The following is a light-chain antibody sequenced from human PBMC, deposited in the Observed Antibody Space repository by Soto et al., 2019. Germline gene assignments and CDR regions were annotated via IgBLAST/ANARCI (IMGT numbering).Light chain of an antibody. CDR1: QSITNW. CDR2: EAS. Sequence: DIQMTQSPSTLSAYVGDRVTITCRASQSITNWVAWYQQKPAKAPKLLIYEASNLESGVPSRFSGGGSGTDFTLTVSSLQPDDFATYYCQQYNNYSPTFGQGTKVEV. J-gene: IGKJ1*01. V-gene: IGKV1-5*01. CDR3: QQYNNYSPT.